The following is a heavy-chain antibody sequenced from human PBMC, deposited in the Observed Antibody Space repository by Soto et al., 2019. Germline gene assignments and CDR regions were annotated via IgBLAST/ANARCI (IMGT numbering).Heavy chain of an antibody. V-gene: IGHV1-69*13. D-gene: IGHD3-22*01. J-gene: IGHJ5*02. CDR1: GGTFSSYA. CDR3: ARDTKYYDSSAENWFDP. Sequence: SVKVSCKPSGGTFSSYAISWVRQAPGQGLECMGGIIPIFGTANYAQKFQGRVTITADESTSTAYMELSSLRSEDTAVYYCARDTKYYDSSAENWFDPWGQGTLVTVSS. CDR2: IIPIFGTA.